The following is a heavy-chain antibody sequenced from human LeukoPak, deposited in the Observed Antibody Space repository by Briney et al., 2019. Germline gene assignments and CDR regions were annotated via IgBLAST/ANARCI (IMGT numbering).Heavy chain of an antibody. CDR2: INRDGSTT. D-gene: IGHD3-10*01. CDR3: ARDKKSGESSEIDY. CDR1: GFTFSNYW. J-gene: IGHJ4*02. Sequence: GGSLRHSCAASGFTFSNYWVHWVRQAPGKGLVWVSRINRDGSTTKYADSVKGRFTVSRDNAKNTVNLQMNSLRAEDTAVYYCARDKKSGESSEIDYWGQGTLVTVSS. V-gene: IGHV3-74*03.